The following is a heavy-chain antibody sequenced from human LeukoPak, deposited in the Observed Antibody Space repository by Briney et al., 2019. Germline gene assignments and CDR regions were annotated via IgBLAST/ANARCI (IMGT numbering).Heavy chain of an antibody. Sequence: KPSETLSLTCAVYGGPFSGYYWSWIRQPPGKGVEGIGEINHSGSTNYNPPLKSRVTISVDTSKNQFSLRLSSVTAADTAVYYCARGRFWGSPVLKYWGQGTLVSVFS. J-gene: IGHJ1*01. V-gene: IGHV4-34*01. CDR3: ARGRFWGSPVLKY. CDR2: INHSGST. CDR1: GGPFSGYY. D-gene: IGHD3-16*01.